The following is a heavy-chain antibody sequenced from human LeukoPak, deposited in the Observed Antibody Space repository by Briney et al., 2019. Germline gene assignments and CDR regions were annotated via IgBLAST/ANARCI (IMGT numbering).Heavy chain of an antibody. CDR1: GDSISSSSYY. D-gene: IGHD1/OR15-1a*01. J-gene: IGHJ6*02. Sequence: SETLSLTCTVSGDSISSSSYYWGWIRQPPGKGLEWIGSIYYSGSTYYNPSLKSRVTISVDTSKNQFSLKLSSVTAADTAVYYCESEQQYYYYGMDVWGQGTTVTVSS. V-gene: IGHV4-39*01. CDR3: ESEQQYYYYGMDV. CDR2: IYYSGST.